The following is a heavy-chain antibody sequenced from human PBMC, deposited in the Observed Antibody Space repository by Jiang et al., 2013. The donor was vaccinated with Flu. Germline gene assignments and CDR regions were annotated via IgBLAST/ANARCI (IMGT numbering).Heavy chain of an antibody. D-gene: IGHD2-2*01. Sequence: EWIGSIYIVGAPTTTRPSKSRVTISVDTSKNQFSLKLSSVTAADTAVYYCAREVVPAALGAFDIWGQGTMVTVSS. V-gene: IGHV4-39*02. CDR2: IYIVGAP. CDR3: AREVVPAALGAFDI. J-gene: IGHJ3*02.